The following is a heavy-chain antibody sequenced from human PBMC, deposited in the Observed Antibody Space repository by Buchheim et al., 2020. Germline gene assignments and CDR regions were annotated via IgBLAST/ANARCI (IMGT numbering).Heavy chain of an antibody. CDR1: GFTFSSYA. J-gene: IGHJ4*02. CDR3: ARENIVVVITTYAGFDY. V-gene: IGHV3-30-3*01. Sequence: QVQLVESGGGVVQPGRSLRLSCAASGFTFSSYAMHWVRQAPGKGLEWVAVISYDGSNKYYADSVKGRFTFSRDNSKNTLYLQMNSLRAEDTAVYYCARENIVVVITTYAGFDYWGQGTL. D-gene: IGHD3-22*01. CDR2: ISYDGSNK.